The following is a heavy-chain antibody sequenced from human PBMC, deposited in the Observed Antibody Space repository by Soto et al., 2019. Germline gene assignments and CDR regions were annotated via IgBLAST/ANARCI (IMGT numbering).Heavy chain of an antibody. J-gene: IGHJ4*02. D-gene: IGHD2-15*01. V-gene: IGHV3-21*02. CDR1: GFTFSDYS. CDR3: ARGRTCTGARCYGGGDY. Sequence: EVQLVESGGGLVKPGGSLRLSCAASGFTFSDYSMNWMRQAPGKGLEWGASISSDNNYIYYRDSVEGRFTISRDNAKNSLYLQRTSPGAEDTAVYYCARGRTCTGARCYGGGDYWGQGTLVTVSS. CDR2: ISSDNNYI.